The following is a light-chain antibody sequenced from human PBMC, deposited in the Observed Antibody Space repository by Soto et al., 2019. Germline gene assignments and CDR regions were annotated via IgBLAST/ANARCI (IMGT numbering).Light chain of an antibody. CDR3: QQRTRWPMT. V-gene: IGKV3-11*01. Sequence: IVLTQAPATLSVSPGENVTRSCRASQNLHSYLNWYQQRPGQAPRPLIYDGSKRAAGVPDRISGDGSGTDYTLTISSLEPEDFAVYYCQQRTRWPMTFGQGTRLEIK. J-gene: IGKJ5*01. CDR1: QNLHSY. CDR2: DGS.